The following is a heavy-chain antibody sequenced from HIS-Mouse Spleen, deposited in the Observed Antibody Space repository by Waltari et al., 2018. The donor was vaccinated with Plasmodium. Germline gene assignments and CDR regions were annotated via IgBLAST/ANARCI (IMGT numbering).Heavy chain of an antibody. D-gene: IGHD2-15*01. J-gene: IGHJ4*02. CDR2: IYSGGST. V-gene: IGHV3-53*01. CDR1: GFTVSSNY. Sequence: EVQLVESGGGLIQPGGSLRLSCAASGFTVSSNYMSWVRQAPGQGLEWVSVIYSGGSTYYADSVKGRFTISRDNSKNTLYLQMNSLRAEDTAVYYCARVSFGRYCSGGSCYSRGDYWGQGTLVTVSS. CDR3: ARVSFGRYCSGGSCYSRGDY.